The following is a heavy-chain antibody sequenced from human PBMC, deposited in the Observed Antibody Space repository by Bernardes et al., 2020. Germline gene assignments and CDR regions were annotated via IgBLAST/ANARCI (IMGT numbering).Heavy chain of an antibody. CDR1: GFTFSSYS. CDR2: ISSSSSYI. V-gene: IGHV3-21*01. Sequence: GGSLRLSCAASGFTFSSYSMNWVRQAPGKGLEWVSSISSSSSYIYYADSVKGRFTISRDNAKNSLYLQMNSLRAEDTAVYYCARDLEYSGNYYYYYGMDVWGKGTTVTVSS. D-gene: IGHD6-6*01. CDR3: ARDLEYSGNYYYYYGMDV. J-gene: IGHJ6*04.